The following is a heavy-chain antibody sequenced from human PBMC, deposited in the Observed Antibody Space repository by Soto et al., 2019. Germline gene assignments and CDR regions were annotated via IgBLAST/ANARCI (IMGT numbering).Heavy chain of an antibody. J-gene: IGHJ3*02. CDR3: AIDALGYDSLNGYYSGQTDRVFDI. CDR2: ISAYNGTA. V-gene: IGHV1-18*04. CDR1: GYTFTSYG. Sequence: ASVKVSCKASGYTFTSYGISWVRQALGQGLGRMGWISAYNGTANYAQKLQGRVTMTTDTFTSTAYTEVRSLRSDYTAVYYSAIDALGYDSLNGYYSGQTDRVFDIWAQAXFSTV. D-gene: IGHD3-3*01.